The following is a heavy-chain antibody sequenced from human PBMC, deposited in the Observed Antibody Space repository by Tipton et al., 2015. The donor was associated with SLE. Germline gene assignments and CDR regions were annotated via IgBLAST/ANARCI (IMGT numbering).Heavy chain of an antibody. D-gene: IGHD1/OR15-1a*01. CDR2: IKNDGGTT. CDR1: GFSFSSSW. CDR3: ARVWNNSWDP. J-gene: IGHJ5*02. V-gene: IGHV3-74*01. Sequence: GSLRLSCAASGFSFSSSWMHWVRQVPGKGLVWVSRIKNDGGTTTYADSVKGRFTISRDNAKNTLYLQMSSLRAEDTAVYYCARVWNNSWDPWGQGTLVTVSS.